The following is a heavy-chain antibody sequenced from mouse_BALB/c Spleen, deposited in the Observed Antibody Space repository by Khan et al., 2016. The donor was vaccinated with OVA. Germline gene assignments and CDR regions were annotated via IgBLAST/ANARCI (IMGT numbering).Heavy chain of an antibody. J-gene: IGHJ2*01. CDR3: AKDCRSAVDIVY. CDR1: GYTFTSYV. V-gene: IGHV1S136*01. CDR2: IYPYNDDT. D-gene: IGHD2-14*01. Sequence: VQLQQSGPELVKPGASVKMSCKASGYTFTSYVIHWVRQKPGQGLEWIGYIYPYNDDTKYNAKFKGKATLTLDKSSSTAYMDLSSLTSDDSAVNYWAKDCRSAVDIVYWGQGTTLTVSS.